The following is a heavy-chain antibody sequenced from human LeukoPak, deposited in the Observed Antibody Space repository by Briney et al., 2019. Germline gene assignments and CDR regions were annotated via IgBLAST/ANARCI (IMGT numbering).Heavy chain of an antibody. Sequence: ASVKVSCKASGYSFTEHYIYWVRQAPGQGLEWVGRINCNSGDANSAQKFQGRVTMTRDTSVSTAYMDLSSVTSDDTAVYFCAKSAGHCSNGICFTDYYMDVWGRGTTVTVSS. D-gene: IGHD2-8*01. CDR1: GYSFTEHY. CDR3: AKSAGHCSNGICFTDYYMDV. V-gene: IGHV1-2*02. J-gene: IGHJ6*03. CDR2: INCNSGDA.